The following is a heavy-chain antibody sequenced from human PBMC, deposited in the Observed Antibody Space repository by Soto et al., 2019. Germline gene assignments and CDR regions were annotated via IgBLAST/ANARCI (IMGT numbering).Heavy chain of an antibody. CDR1: GFTFSSYG. Sequence: QVQLVESGGGVVQPGRSLRLSCAASGFTFSSYGMHWVRQAPGKGLEWVAVLSYDGSNKYYADSVKGRFTISRDNSKNTLYLQMNSLRAEDTAVYYCAKDFDDFWSGYYGVNYYYYGMDVWGQGTTDTVSS. CDR2: LSYDGSNK. V-gene: IGHV3-30*18. D-gene: IGHD3-3*01. J-gene: IGHJ6*02. CDR3: AKDFDDFWSGYYGVNYYYYGMDV.